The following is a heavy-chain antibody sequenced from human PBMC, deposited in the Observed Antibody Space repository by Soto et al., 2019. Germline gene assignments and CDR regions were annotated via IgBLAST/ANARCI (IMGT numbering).Heavy chain of an antibody. D-gene: IGHD6-13*01. V-gene: IGHV1-3*01. CDR2: INAGNGNT. CDR1: GYTFTSYA. CDR3: ARDLAAAGNGAFDI. Sequence: ASVKVSCKASGYTFTSYAMHWVRQAPGQRLEWMGWINAGNGNTKYSQKFQGRVTITRDTSASTAYMELSSLRSEDTAVYYCARDLAAAGNGAFDIWGQGTMVTVSS. J-gene: IGHJ3*02.